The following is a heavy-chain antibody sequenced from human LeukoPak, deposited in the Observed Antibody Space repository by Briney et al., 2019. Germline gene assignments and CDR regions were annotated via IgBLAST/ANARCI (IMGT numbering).Heavy chain of an antibody. J-gene: IGHJ4*02. CDR3: ASFTEIAVAGSFDY. CDR1: GFTFSSYA. Sequence: GGSLRLSCAASGFTFSSYAMSWVRQAPGKGLEWVSAISGSGGSTYYADSVKGRFTISRDNSKNTLYLQMNSLRAEDTAVYYCASFTEIAVAGSFDYWGQGTLVTVSS. V-gene: IGHV3-23*01. CDR2: ISGSGGST. D-gene: IGHD6-19*01.